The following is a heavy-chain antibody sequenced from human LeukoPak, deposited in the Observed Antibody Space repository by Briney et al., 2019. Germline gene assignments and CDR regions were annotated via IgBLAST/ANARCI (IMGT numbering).Heavy chain of an antibody. CDR2: MNPNSGKT. J-gene: IGHJ4*02. D-gene: IGHD4-23*01. CDR3: TRETPSRYFDY. V-gene: IGHV1-8*01. Sequence: AASVKVSCKASGYTLTSYDINWVRQATGQGLEWMGWMNPNSGKTGYAQKFQGRITITRNTSISTAYMELSSLRSEDTAVYYCTRETPSRYFDYWGQGTLVTVSS. CDR1: GYTLTSYD.